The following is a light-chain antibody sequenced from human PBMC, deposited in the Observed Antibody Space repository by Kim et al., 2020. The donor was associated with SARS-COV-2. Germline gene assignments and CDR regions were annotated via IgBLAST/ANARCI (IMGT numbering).Light chain of an antibody. J-gene: IGKJ4*01. Sequence: DIQRTQSTPTLSASVGDRVTITCRASQSVNNWSAWYQQKPGKVPKLRIYKTSILENGVPSRFSGSGFGTEFTLSINSLQPDDSGTYYCQQYNASCLTFGGGTKGDIK. CDR2: KTS. CDR1: QSVNNW. V-gene: IGKV1-5*03. CDR3: QQYNASCLT.